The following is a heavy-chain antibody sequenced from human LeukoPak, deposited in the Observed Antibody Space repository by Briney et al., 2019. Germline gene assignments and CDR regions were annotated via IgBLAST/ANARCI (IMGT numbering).Heavy chain of an antibody. CDR2: IYSTGRT. CDR1: GFTFSSYW. V-gene: IGHV3-69-1*01. Sequence: GGSLRLSCAASGFTFSSYWMHWVRQAPGKGLEWVSFIYSTGRTFYADSVKGRYTISRDNAKNSLYLQMHSLRAEDTAVYYCARVVWGQLTYYFDYWGQGTLVTVSS. D-gene: IGHD3-16*01. CDR3: ARVVWGQLTYYFDY. J-gene: IGHJ4*02.